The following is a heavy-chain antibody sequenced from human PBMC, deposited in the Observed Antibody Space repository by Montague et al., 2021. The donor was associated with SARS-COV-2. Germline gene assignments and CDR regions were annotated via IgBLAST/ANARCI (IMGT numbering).Heavy chain of an antibody. CDR2: IYYSGST. CDR3: ARVFPRWLHFDPYFDY. D-gene: IGHD5-24*01. V-gene: IGHV4-59*01. Sequence: SETLSLTCTVSGGSISSYHWSWIRQPPGKGLEWIGYIYYSGSTNYNPSLKSRVTISVDTSKNQFSLKLSSVTAADTAVYYCARVFPRWLHFDPYFDYWGQGTLVTVSS. J-gene: IGHJ4*02. CDR1: GGSISSYH.